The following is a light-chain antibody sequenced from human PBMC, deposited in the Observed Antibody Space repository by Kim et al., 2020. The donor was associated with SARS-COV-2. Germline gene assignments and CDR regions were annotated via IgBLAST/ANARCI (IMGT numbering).Light chain of an antibody. Sequence: PGKTARITCAGDNIESKSVHWYQQKPGQAPVLVISYDSDRPSGIPERLSGSNSDNTATLTISEVEAGDEADYYCQVWDSSSVHRVFGGGTQLTVL. CDR3: QVWDSSSVHRV. V-gene: IGLV3-21*04. CDR1: NIESKS. J-gene: IGLJ2*01. CDR2: YDS.